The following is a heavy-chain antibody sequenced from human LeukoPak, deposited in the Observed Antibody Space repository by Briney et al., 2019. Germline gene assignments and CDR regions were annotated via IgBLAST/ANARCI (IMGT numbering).Heavy chain of an antibody. CDR2: ISSSSSYI. V-gene: IGHV3-21*01. Sequence: GGSLRLSCAASGFTFSSYSMNWVRQAPGKGLEWVSSISSSSSYIYYADSVKGRFTISRDNAKNSLYLQMNSLRAEDTAVYYCAGGGGRGRVDTAMVTVGYFDYWGQGTLVTVSS. CDR1: GFTFSSYS. D-gene: IGHD5-18*01. CDR3: AGGGGRGRVDTAMVTVGYFDY. J-gene: IGHJ4*02.